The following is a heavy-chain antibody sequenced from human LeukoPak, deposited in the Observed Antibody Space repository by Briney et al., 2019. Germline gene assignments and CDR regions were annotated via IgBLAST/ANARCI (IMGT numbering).Heavy chain of an antibody. V-gene: IGHV4-34*01. Sequence: SETLSLTCAVYGGSFSGYYWSWIRQPPGKGLEWIGEINHSGSTNYNPSLKSRVTISVDTSKNQFSLKLSSVTAADTAVYYCARKGNYYDSSGSHFDYWGQGTLVTVSS. J-gene: IGHJ4*02. CDR2: INHSGST. CDR3: ARKGNYYDSSGSHFDY. D-gene: IGHD3-22*01. CDR1: GGSFSGYY.